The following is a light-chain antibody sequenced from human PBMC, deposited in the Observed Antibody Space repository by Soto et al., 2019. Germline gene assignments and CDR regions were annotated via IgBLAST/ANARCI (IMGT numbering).Light chain of an antibody. CDR1: QSVASRN. J-gene: IGKJ1*01. CDR2: GAS. Sequence: EIVLTQSPGTLSLSPGERATLSCRASQSVASRNLAWYQQKSGQAPRLLIYGASSRATGIPDRFSGSGSGADFTLTISGLEPEDCAVYYCQQYGSSPWTFGQGTTVE. CDR3: QQYGSSPWT. V-gene: IGKV3-20*01.